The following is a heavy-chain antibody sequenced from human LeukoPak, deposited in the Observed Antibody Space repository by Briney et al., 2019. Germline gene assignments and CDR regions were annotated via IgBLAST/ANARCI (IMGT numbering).Heavy chain of an antibody. V-gene: IGHV1-24*01. CDR1: GYTLTELS. Sequence: ASVKVSCKVSGYTLTELSMHWVRQAPGKGLEWMGGFDPEDGETIYAQKFQGGVTMTEDTSTDTAYMELSSLRSEDTAVYYCATREYYYDSSGYYYWGQGTLVTVSS. CDR3: ATREYYYDSSGYYY. CDR2: FDPEDGET. J-gene: IGHJ4*02. D-gene: IGHD3-22*01.